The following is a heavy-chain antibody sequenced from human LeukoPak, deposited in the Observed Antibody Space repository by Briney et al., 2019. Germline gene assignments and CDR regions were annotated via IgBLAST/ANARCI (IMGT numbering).Heavy chain of an antibody. J-gene: IGHJ4*02. CDR2: INHSGST. CDR3: ARTPLIAAAGIT. CDR1: GGSFSGYY. V-gene: IGHV4-34*01. D-gene: IGHD6-13*01. Sequence: SETLSLTCAVYGGSFSGYYWSWIRQPPGKGLEWIGEINHSGSTTYNPSLQSRVTISLDTFKNQFSLKLSSVTAADTAVYYCARTPLIAAAGITWGQGSLVTVSS.